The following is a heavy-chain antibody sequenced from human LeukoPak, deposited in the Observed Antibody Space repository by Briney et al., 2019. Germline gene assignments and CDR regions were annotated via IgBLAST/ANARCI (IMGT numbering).Heavy chain of an antibody. CDR3: ARDRPSDYGDYFDN. Sequence: GGSLRLSCAASGFTFSGYSMNWVRQAPGKGLEWVSYISSSSTTIYYADSVKGRFTISRDSAKNSLYLQMNSLRDEDTAVYYCARDRPSDYGDYFDNWGQGTLVTVSS. CDR2: ISSSSTTI. D-gene: IGHD4-17*01. V-gene: IGHV3-48*02. J-gene: IGHJ4*02. CDR1: GFTFSGYS.